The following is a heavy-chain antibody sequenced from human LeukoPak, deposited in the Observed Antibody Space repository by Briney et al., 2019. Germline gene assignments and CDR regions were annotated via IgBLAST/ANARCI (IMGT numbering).Heavy chain of an antibody. CDR3: ARVLGAGTFDY. Sequence: PSETLSLTCTVFGGSISSGDHYWSWIRQPSVKGLEWIGYIYYSGSTYYNPSLKSRVTISVDTSKNQFSLKLSSVTAADTAVYYCARVLGAGTFDYWGQGTLVTVSS. D-gene: IGHD6-19*01. CDR2: IYYSGST. V-gene: IGHV4-30-4*01. J-gene: IGHJ4*02. CDR1: GGSISSGDHY.